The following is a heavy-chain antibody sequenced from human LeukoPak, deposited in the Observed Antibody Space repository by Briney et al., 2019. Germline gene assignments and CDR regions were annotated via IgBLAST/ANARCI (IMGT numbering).Heavy chain of an antibody. V-gene: IGHV3-23*01. J-gene: IGHJ6*03. CDR1: GFTFSTYG. D-gene: IGHD3-10*01. CDR3: AKQHRSYPKSSMDV. Sequence: GGSLRLSCAASGFTFSTYGMNWVRQAPGKGLEWVSAISGSGGSTYYADSVKGRFTISRDNSKNTLYLQMNSLRAEDTAVYYCAKQHRSYPKSSMDVWGKGTTVTVSS. CDR2: ISGSGGST.